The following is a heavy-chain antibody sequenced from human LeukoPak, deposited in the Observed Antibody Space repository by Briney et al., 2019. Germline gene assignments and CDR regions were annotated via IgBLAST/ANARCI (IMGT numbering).Heavy chain of an antibody. CDR2: ISTSGGGT. D-gene: IGHD6-13*01. J-gene: IGHJ4*02. CDR1: GFTFSSYA. Sequence: GGSLRLSCAASGFTFSSYAMNWVRQTPGEGLEWVSIISTSGGGTYYAQSVQGRFTISRDNSKSTLYLQMNSLRAEDTAVYYCAKDLLGAAGIVDYWGQGTLVTVSS. V-gene: IGHV3-23*01. CDR3: AKDLLGAAGIVDY.